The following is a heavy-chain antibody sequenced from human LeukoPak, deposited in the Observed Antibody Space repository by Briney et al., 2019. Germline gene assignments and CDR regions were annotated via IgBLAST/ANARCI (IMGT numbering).Heavy chain of an antibody. CDR3: ARDALLHSSSWFIWFDP. CDR2: INPSGGST. CDR1: GYTFTSYY. D-gene: IGHD6-13*01. J-gene: IGHJ5*02. V-gene: IGHV1-46*01. Sequence: ASVKVSCKASGYTFTSYYMHWVRQAPGQGLEWMGIINPSGGSTSYAQMFQGRVTMTRDMSTSTVYMELSSLRSEDTAVYYCARDALLHSSSWFIWFDPWGQGTLVTVSS.